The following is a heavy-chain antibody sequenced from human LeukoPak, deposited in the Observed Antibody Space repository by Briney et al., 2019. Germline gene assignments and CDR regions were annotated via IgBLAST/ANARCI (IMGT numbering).Heavy chain of an antibody. CDR2: INSDGSST. CDR3: ATGERHGFDI. V-gene: IGHV3-74*01. CDR1: GFTFSSYW. J-gene: IGHJ3*02. Sequence: PGGSLRLSCAASGFTFSSYWTHWARQAPGKGLVWVSRINSDGSSTSYADSVKGRFTISRDNAKNTLYLQMNSLRAEDTAVYYCATGERHGFDIWGQGTMVTVSS.